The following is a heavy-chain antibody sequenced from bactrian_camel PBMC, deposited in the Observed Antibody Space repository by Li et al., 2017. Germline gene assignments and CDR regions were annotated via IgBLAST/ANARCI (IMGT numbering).Heavy chain of an antibody. CDR3: AADSRERMGGGFH. CDR2: INSGGGST. D-gene: IGHD3*01. V-gene: IGHV3S31*01. Sequence: DVQLVESGGGLVQAGGSLRLSCAASGFIFSSFAMSWVRQAPGKGPEWVSTINSGGGSTYYADSMKGRFTISRDNFKNTVYLSLNNLKPEDTAVYYCAADSRERMGGGFHWGQGTQVTVS. J-gene: IGHJ4*01. CDR1: GFIFSSFA.